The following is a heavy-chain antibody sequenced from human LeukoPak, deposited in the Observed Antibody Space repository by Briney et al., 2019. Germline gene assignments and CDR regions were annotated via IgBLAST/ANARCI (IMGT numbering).Heavy chain of an antibody. V-gene: IGHV3-53*01. CDR3: ARNNYGGESGDY. CDR1: GFTVSNNY. J-gene: IGHJ4*02. D-gene: IGHD4-23*01. Sequence: GGSLRLSCTASGFTVSNNYMYWVRQAPGKGLEWVSLIYSGGGTYYADSVKGRFTISRDNSKNTLYLQMNSLRPEDTAAYYCARNNYGGESGDYWGQGTLVTVSS. CDR2: IYSGGGT.